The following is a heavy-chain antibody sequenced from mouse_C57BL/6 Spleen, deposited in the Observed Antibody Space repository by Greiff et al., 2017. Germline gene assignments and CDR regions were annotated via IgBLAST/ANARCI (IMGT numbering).Heavy chain of an antibody. CDR2: ISSGSSTI. D-gene: IGHD1-1*01. J-gene: IGHJ2*01. V-gene: IGHV5-17*01. CDR1: GFTFSDYG. CDR3: ASYYGSSYYFDY. Sequence: DVKLQESGGGLVKPGGSLKLSCAASGFTFSDYGMHWVRQAPEKGLEWVAYISSGSSTIYYADTVKGRFTISRDNAKNTLFLQMTSLRSEDTAMYYCASYYGSSYYFDYWGQGTTLTVSS.